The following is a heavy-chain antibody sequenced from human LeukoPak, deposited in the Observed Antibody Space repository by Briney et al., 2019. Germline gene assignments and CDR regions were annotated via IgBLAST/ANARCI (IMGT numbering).Heavy chain of an antibody. V-gene: IGHV4-61*05. Sequence: NPSETLSLTCTVSGGSISSGGHYWSWIRQPPGKGLESIGHIHYSESNNYSPSLKSRVTMFVDKSKNQISLRLSSVTAADTAVYYCARHGTVSSGSYFDYWGQGTQVTLS. CDR2: IHYSESN. D-gene: IGHD1-26*01. J-gene: IGHJ4*02. CDR3: ARHGTVSSGSYFDY. CDR1: GGSISSGGHY.